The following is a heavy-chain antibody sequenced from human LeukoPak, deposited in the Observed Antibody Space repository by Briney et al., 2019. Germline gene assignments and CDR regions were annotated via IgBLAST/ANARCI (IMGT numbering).Heavy chain of an antibody. CDR1: GFTFRSTV. J-gene: IGHJ4*02. Sequence: GGSLRLSCAASGFTFRSTVMTWVRQAPGKGLEWVSAISGSGGSTYYADSVKGRFTISRDNSKNTLYLQMNSLRAEDTAVYYCAKGSAPYSSGWSDHWGQGTLVTVSS. CDR3: AKGSAPYSSGWSDH. D-gene: IGHD6-19*01. V-gene: IGHV3-23*01. CDR2: ISGSGGST.